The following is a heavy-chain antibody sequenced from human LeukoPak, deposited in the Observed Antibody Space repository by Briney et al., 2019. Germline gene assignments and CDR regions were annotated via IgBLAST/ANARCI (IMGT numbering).Heavy chain of an antibody. V-gene: IGHV3-20*04. D-gene: IGHD3-22*01. CDR2: INWNGGST. CDR1: GFTFDDYG. CDR3: AREGYYASSGYFAY. Sequence: PGGSLRLSCAASGFTFDDYGMSWFRQAPGKGLEWGSGINWNGGSTGYADSVKGRFTISRDNAKNSLYLQMNSLRAEDTALYYCAREGYYASSGYFAYWGQGTLVTVSS. J-gene: IGHJ4*02.